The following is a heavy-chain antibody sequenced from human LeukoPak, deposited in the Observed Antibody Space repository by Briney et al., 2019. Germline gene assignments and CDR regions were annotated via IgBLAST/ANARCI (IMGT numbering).Heavy chain of an antibody. CDR3: ARHINSGRQQLVIFDY. CDR2: IYYSGST. J-gene: IGHJ4*02. D-gene: IGHD6-13*01. V-gene: IGHV4-59*08. CDR1: GGSISSYY. Sequence: PSETLFLTCTVSGGSISSYYWSWIRQPPGKGLEWIGYIYYSGSTNYNPSLKSRVTISVDTSKNQFSLKLSSVTAADTAVYYCARHINSGRQQLVIFDYWGQGTLVTVSS.